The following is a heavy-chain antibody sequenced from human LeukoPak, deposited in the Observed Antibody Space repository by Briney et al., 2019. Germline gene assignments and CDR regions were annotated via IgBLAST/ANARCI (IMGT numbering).Heavy chain of an antibody. Sequence: PSETLSLTCAVYGGSFSGYYWSWIRQPPGKGLEWIGEINHSGSTNYNPSLKSRVTISVDTSKNQFSLKLSSVTAADTAVYYCARARYNWSYWGQGTLVTVSS. V-gene: IGHV4-34*01. CDR1: GGSFSGYY. D-gene: IGHD1-1*01. J-gene: IGHJ4*02. CDR3: ARARYNWSY. CDR2: INHSGST.